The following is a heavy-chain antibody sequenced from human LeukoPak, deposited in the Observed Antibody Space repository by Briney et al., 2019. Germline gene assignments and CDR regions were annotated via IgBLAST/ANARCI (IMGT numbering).Heavy chain of an antibody. D-gene: IGHD1-14*01. CDR1: GFTFDDYA. Sequence: GGSLRLSCAASGFTFDDYAMHWVRQAPGKGLEWVSLISWDGGSTYYADSVKGRFTISRDNSKNSLYLQMNSLRAEDTALYYCAKDQIRRAHYYYYGMDVWGQGTTVTVSS. CDR2: ISWDGGST. CDR3: AKDQIRRAHYYYYGMDV. J-gene: IGHJ6*02. V-gene: IGHV3-43D*03.